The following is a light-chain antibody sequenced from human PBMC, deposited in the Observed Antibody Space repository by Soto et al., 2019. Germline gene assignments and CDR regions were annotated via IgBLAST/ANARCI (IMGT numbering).Light chain of an antibody. CDR3: MQGLENLT. Sequence: EIVMSQSPLSLSVTPGEPASFSCRSSHSLLYSNAYNYLDWYLQKPGQSPQLLIYLGSHRASGVPDRFSGSGSGTNFTLKISRVEAEDVGVYYCMQGLENLTFGQGTKV. V-gene: IGKV2-28*01. CDR2: LGS. CDR1: HSLLYSNAYNY. J-gene: IGKJ1*01.